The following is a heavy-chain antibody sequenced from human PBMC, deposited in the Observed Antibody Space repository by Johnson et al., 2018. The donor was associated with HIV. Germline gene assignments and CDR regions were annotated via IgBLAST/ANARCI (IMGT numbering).Heavy chain of an antibody. J-gene: IGHJ3*02. CDR2: IKSQTDGGTT. CDR1: GFTFDDYA. Sequence: VQLVESGGGLVQPGRSLRLSCAASGFTFDDYAMHWVRQAPGKGLEWVGRIKSQTDGGTTDYAAPVKGRFTISRDNSKNRLYLQMNSLRAEDTAVYFCAKDLRSGNRREAFDIWGQGTMVTVSS. V-gene: IGHV3-15*01. D-gene: IGHD1-14*01. CDR3: AKDLRSGNRREAFDI.